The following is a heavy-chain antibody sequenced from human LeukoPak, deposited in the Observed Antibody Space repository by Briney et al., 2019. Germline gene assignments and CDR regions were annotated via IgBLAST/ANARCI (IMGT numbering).Heavy chain of an antibody. CDR1: GFTFSSHW. CDR2: INNEGSST. CDR3: ARVRGYSGYDWDY. V-gene: IGHV3-74*01. Sequence: GGSLRLSCAASGFTFSSHWMHWVRQAPGKGLVWVSHINNEGSSTTYADSVKGRFTISRDNAKNSLYLQMNSLRAEDTAVYYCARVRGYSGYDWDYWGQGTLVTVSS. D-gene: IGHD5-12*01. J-gene: IGHJ4*02.